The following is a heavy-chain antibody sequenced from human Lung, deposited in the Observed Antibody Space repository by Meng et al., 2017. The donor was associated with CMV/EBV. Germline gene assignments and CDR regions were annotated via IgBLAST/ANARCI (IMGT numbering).Heavy chain of an antibody. V-gene: IGHV3-74*01. CDR3: TRVGTYYYDSSGYYLREEGYFDY. Sequence: GESLKISCAASGFTFSHSWMHWVRQAPGKGLVWVSVINTDGTTINYADSVKGRFTISRDNAKNTLYLQMNSLKTEDTAVYYCTRVGTYYYDSSGYYLREEGYFDYWGQGTXVTVSS. D-gene: IGHD3-22*01. CDR2: INTDGTTI. J-gene: IGHJ4*02. CDR1: GFTFSHSW.